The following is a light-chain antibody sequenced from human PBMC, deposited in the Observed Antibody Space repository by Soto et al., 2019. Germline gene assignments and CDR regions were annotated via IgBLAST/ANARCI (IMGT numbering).Light chain of an antibody. CDR2: SNN. Sequence: QSVLTQPPSASGTPGQRVTISCSGSSSNIGSNPVTWYQQLPGTAPKLLIYSNNQRPSGVPVRFSGSKSGTSASLAISGLQSEDEADYYCAAWDDSLNGVWVFGGGTKLTVL. J-gene: IGLJ3*02. CDR1: SSNIGSNP. CDR3: AAWDDSLNGVWV. V-gene: IGLV1-44*01.